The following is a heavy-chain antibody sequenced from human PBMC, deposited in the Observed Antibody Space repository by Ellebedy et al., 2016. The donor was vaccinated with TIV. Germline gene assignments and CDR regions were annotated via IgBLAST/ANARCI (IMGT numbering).Heavy chain of an antibody. J-gene: IGHJ4*02. Sequence: GGSLRLXXAASNFNFHEDAMHWVRRAPGKGLEWVALVTYNGKDTYYADSVRGRFTISRDNSKSTVYLQMRSLNPNDTAVYFCARARTLGSGSSLDHWGQGTLVAVSS. CDR1: NFNFHEDA. V-gene: IGHV3-30*04. CDR2: VTYNGKDT. CDR3: ARARTLGSGSSLDH. D-gene: IGHD3-10*01.